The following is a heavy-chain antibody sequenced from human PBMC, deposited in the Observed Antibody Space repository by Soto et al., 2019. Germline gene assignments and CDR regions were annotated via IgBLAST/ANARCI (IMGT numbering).Heavy chain of an antibody. CDR2: ISWNSGTI. D-gene: IGHD3-10*01. J-gene: IGHJ5*02. CDR3: ARDVWSRASGPPDS. V-gene: IGHV3-9*01. Sequence: SLRLSCAASGFSFDDYAMHWVRQVLGKGLEWITGISWNSGTIGYADSVKGRFTISRDNAKNSLYLQMNSLRAEDTAFYYCARDVWSRASGPPDSWGQGTLVTVSS. CDR1: GFSFDDYA.